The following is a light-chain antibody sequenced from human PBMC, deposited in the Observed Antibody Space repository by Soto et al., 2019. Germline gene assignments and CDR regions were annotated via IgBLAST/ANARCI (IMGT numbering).Light chain of an antibody. CDR1: SSDVGRYKL. Sequence: QSALTQPASVSGSPGQSITISCTGTSSDVGRYKLVSWYQQHPGKAPKLMIYDVTNRPSGVSNRFSGSKSGNTASLTISGLQAEDEADYYCSSYTTGSTLILGGGTQLTVL. V-gene: IGLV2-14*03. CDR3: SSYTTGSTLI. CDR2: DVT. J-gene: IGLJ2*01.